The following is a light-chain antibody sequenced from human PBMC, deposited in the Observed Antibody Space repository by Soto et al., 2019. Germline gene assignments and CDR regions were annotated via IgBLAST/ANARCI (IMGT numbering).Light chain of an antibody. CDR2: DAS. J-gene: IGKJ5*01. V-gene: IGKV3-20*01. Sequence: EIVFTQSPDTLSLSPGERATLSCRASESVTSSHLAWYQQKPGQTPRLLIYDASSRATGIPDRVSGSGSGTDFTLTISRLEPEDFAVYYCQYYGSSRNTFGQGTRLEI. CDR3: QYYGSSRNT. CDR1: ESVTSSH.